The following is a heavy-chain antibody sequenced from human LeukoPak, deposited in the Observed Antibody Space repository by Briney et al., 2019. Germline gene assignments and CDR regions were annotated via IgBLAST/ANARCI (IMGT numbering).Heavy chain of an antibody. J-gene: IGHJ5*02. CDR2: FEYGGST. Sequence: SQTLSLTCTVSGASISSSSYYWGWLRQAPGKGLEWIVSFEYGGSTYYNPSLKSRVTISVDTSKNQFSLKLSSVTAADTAVYYCARESSRDCRTTSCYEVFDRWGQGTLVTVSS. CDR1: GASISSSSYY. V-gene: IGHV4-39*07. D-gene: IGHD2-2*01. CDR3: ARESSRDCRTTSCYEVFDR.